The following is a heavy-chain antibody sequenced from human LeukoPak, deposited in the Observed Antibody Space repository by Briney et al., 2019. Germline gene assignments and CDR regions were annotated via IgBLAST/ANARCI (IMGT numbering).Heavy chain of an antibody. CDR2: ISSSGSTI. V-gene: IGHV3-48*03. Sequence: GGSLRLSCAASGFTFSSYEMNWVRQAPGKGLEWVSYISSSGSTIYYADSVKGRFTISRDNAKNSLCLQMNSLRAEDTALYYCAKDSKGYSSGWDLDYWGQGTLVTVSS. CDR1: GFTFSSYE. CDR3: AKDSKGYSSGWDLDY. D-gene: IGHD6-19*01. J-gene: IGHJ4*02.